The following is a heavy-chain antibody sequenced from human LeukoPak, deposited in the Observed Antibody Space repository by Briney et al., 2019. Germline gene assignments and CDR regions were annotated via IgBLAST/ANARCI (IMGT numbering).Heavy chain of an antibody. Sequence: SETLSLTCTVSGGSISTYYWSWIRQPPGKGLEWIGYIYYSGSTNYNPSLKSRVTISVDTSKKQFSLKLSSVTAVDTAVYYCAREYYYDSSGYYPPHAFDIWGQGTMVTVSS. CDR2: IYYSGST. CDR3: AREYYYDSSGYYPPHAFDI. D-gene: IGHD3-22*01. CDR1: GGSISTYY. J-gene: IGHJ3*02. V-gene: IGHV4-59*01.